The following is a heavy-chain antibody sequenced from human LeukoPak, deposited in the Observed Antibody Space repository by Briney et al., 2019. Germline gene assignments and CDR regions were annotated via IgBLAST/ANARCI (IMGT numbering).Heavy chain of an antibody. V-gene: IGHV3-64*01. CDR2: ISSNGGST. CDR3: ARGPRVEMATTPAGYFDY. J-gene: IGHJ4*02. D-gene: IGHD5-24*01. CDR1: GFTFSSYA. Sequence: GGSLRLSCAASGFTFSSYAMHWVRQAPGKGLGYVSAISSNGGSTYYANSVKGRFTISRDNSKNTLYLQMGSLRAEDMAVYYCARGPRVEMATTPAGYFDYWGQGTLVTVSS.